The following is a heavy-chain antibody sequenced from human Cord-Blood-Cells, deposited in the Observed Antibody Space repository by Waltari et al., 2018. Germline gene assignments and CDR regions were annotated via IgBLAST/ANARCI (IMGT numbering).Heavy chain of an antibody. CDR2: IYYSGST. Sequence: QVQLQESGPGLVKPSQTLSLTCTVSGGSISSGGYYWSWIRQHPGKGLEWIGYIYYSGSTYYNPSLKSRVTISVDTSKNQFSLKLSSVTAADTAVYYCASAKTDIVVVPAAMHYYYYYGMDVWGQGTTVTVSS. CDR3: ASAKTDIVVVPAAMHYYYYYGMDV. CDR1: GGSISSGGYY. J-gene: IGHJ6*02. D-gene: IGHD2-2*01. V-gene: IGHV4-31*03.